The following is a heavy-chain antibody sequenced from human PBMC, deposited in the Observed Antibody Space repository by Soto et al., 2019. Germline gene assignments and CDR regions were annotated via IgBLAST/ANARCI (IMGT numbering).Heavy chain of an antibody. J-gene: IGHJ4*02. V-gene: IGHV3-23*01. Sequence: GGSLRLSCAAPGFTFSSYAMSWVPQAPGKGLEWGSAISGSGGSTYYADPVKGRFTISRDNSKNTLYLPMNSLRAEDTAVYYCAKDINPIAVAGTFIICHDYWGQGTLVTVSS. CDR1: GFTFSSYA. CDR2: ISGSGGST. CDR3: AKDINPIAVAGTFIICHDY. D-gene: IGHD6-19*01.